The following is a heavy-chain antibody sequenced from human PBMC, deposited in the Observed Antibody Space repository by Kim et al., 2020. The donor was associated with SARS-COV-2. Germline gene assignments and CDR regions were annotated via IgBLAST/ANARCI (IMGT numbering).Heavy chain of an antibody. D-gene: IGHD2-21*02. Sequence: ASVKVSCKASGYTFTSYGISWVRQAPGQGLEWMGWISAYNGNTNYAQKLQGRVTMTTDTSTSTAYMELRSLRSDDTAVYYCARDSEVVPLYCGGDCYARPGGYGDFDYWGQGTLVTVSS. J-gene: IGHJ4*02. CDR3: ARDSEVVPLYCGGDCYARPGGYGDFDY. CDR2: ISAYNGNT. V-gene: IGHV1-18*04. CDR1: GYTFTSYG.